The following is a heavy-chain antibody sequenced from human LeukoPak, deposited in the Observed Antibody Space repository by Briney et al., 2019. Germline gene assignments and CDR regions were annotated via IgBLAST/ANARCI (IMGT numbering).Heavy chain of an antibody. D-gene: IGHD5-12*01. V-gene: IGHV1-69*13. CDR1: GVTFSSYA. CDR3: ARVSGYSGYDLAMYYFDY. Sequence: SVKVSCKASGVTFSSYAISWVRQAPGQGLEWMGGLIPIFGTANYAQKSQGRVTITADESTSTAYMELSSLRSEDTAVYYCARVSGYSGYDLAMYYFDYWGQGTLVTVSS. J-gene: IGHJ4*02. CDR2: LIPIFGTA.